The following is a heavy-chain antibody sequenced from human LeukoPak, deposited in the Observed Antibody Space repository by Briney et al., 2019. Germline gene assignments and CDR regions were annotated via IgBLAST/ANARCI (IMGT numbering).Heavy chain of an antibody. CDR3: AGHYDFWSGYYALDY. CDR1: GYTFTSYG. Sequence: ASVKVSCKASGYTFTSYGISWVRQAPGQGLECMGWISAYNGNTNYAQKLQGRVTMTTVTSTSTAYMELRSLRSDDTAVYYCAGHYDFWSGYYALDYWGQGTLVTVSS. J-gene: IGHJ4*02. CDR2: ISAYNGNT. D-gene: IGHD3-3*01. V-gene: IGHV1-18*01.